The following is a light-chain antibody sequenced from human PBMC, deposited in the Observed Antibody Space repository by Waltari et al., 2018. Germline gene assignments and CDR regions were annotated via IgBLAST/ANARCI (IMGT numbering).Light chain of an antibody. CDR1: QSINTW. CDR3: QQYNSYST. Sequence: DIQMTQSPSTLSASVGDRVIITCRASQSINTWLAWYQQKPGKAPRVLIYRASSLEAGVPSRFSGSGSRTEFTPTISRLQPDDFATYYCQQYNSYSTFGQGTRVEIK. J-gene: IGKJ1*01. V-gene: IGKV1-5*03. CDR2: RAS.